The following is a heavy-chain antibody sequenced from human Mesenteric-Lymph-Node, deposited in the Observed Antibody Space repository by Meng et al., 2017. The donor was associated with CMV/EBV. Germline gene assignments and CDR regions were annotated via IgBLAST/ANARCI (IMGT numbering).Heavy chain of an antibody. V-gene: IGHV3-66*01. J-gene: IGHJ6*02. CDR2: IYAGGIT. CDR3: ARVNWTYIYGMDV. Sequence: GGSLRLSCTASGFTVTVNGNYMSWVRQAPGKGLEWVSVIYAGGITYYADSVKGRFTISRDNSRTTLYLQMNSLRAEDTAVYHCARVNWTYIYGMDVWGQGTTVTVSS. D-gene: IGHD1-7*01. CDR1: GFTVTVNGNY.